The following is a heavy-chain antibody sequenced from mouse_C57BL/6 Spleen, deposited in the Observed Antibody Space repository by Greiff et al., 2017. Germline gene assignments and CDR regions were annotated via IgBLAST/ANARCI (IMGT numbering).Heavy chain of an antibody. Sequence: VQLQQSGPVLVKPGASVKMSCKASGYTFTDYYMNWVKQSHGKSLEWIGVINPYNGGTSYNQKFKGKATLTVDKSSSTAYMELNRLTSEDSAVYYCAPFPYYAMDYWGQGPSVTVSS. J-gene: IGHJ4*01. CDR1: GYTFTDYY. CDR2: INPYNGGT. V-gene: IGHV1-19*01. CDR3: APFPYYAMDY.